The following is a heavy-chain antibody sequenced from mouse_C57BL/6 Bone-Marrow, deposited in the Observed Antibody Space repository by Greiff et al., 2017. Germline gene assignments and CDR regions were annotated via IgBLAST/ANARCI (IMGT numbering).Heavy chain of an antibody. Sequence: EVKLVESGGGLVQPKGSLKLSCAASGFSFNTYAMNWVRQAPGKGLEWVARIRSKSNNYATYYADSVKDRFTISRDDSESMLYLQMNNLKTEDTAMYYCVRQEVYYGNYYYAMDYWGQGTSGTVSS. CDR2: IRSKSNNYAT. D-gene: IGHD2-1*01. V-gene: IGHV10-1*01. CDR1: GFSFNTYA. CDR3: VRQEVYYGNYYYAMDY. J-gene: IGHJ4*01.